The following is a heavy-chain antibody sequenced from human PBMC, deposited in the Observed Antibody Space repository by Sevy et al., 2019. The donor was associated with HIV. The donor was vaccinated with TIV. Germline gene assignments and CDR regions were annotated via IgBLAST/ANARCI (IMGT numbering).Heavy chain of an antibody. CDR3: ARRPIVGATFFDY. D-gene: IGHD1-26*01. V-gene: IGHV3-7*03. J-gene: IGHJ4*02. CDR2: IKQDGSAK. Sequence: GGSLRLSCAASGFTFSSYWMSWVRQAPGKGLEWVANIKQDGSAKYYVDSVKGRFTISRDNAKNSLYLQMNSPRAEDTAVYYCARRPIVGATFFDYWGQGTLVTVSS. CDR1: GFTFSSYW.